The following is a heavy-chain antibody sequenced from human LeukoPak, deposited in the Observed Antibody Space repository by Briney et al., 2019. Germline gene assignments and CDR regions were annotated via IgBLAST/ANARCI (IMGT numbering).Heavy chain of an antibody. CDR1: GGSFSDYY. CDR2: INHSGST. Sequence: SETLSLTCAVYGGSFSDYYWSWIRQPPGKGLEWIAEINHSGSTKYNPSLKRRVTISVDTSKNQFSLTLTSVTAEDTAVYYCAAVPASYYTVYYFNYWGQGTLVTVSS. V-gene: IGHV4-34*01. J-gene: IGHJ4*02. CDR3: AAVPASYYTVYYFNY. D-gene: IGHD3-10*01.